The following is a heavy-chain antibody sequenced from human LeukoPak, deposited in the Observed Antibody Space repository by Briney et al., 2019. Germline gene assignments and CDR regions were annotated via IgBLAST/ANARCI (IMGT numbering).Heavy chain of an antibody. CDR1: GFTFDDYG. D-gene: IGHD1-1*01. CDR2: INRNGGNT. J-gene: IGHJ4*02. Sequence: PGGSLRLSCAASGFTFDDYGMSWVRQAPGKGLEWVSNINRNGGNTAYADSVKGRFTISRDNAKNSLYLQMNSLRAEDTALYYCARDHGAIAPTNYLDYWGQGTLVTVSS. CDR3: ARDHGAIAPTNYLDY. V-gene: IGHV3-20*04.